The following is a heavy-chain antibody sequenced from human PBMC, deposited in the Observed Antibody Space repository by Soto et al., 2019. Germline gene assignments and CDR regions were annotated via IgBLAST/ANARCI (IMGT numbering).Heavy chain of an antibody. CDR2: ISGTGSAI. CDR1: GFTFSSYE. D-gene: IGHD6-13*01. J-gene: IGHJ5*02. CDR3: ARDHEAGGIGWFDP. V-gene: IGHV3-48*03. Sequence: EVQLVQSGGGLVQPGGSLRLSCAASGFTFSSYEMVWVRQAPGKGLEWLSYISGTGSAIHYADSVRGRFTISRDNAKNSLYLQMNSLRAEDTAVYYCARDHEAGGIGWFDPWGQGTLVTVSS.